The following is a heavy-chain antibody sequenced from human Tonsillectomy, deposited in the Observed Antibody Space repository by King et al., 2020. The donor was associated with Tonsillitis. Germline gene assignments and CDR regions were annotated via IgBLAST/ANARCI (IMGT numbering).Heavy chain of an antibody. CDR3: VRDGGDEWIQLWDADH. V-gene: IGHV3-21*01. CDR2: ISSSGSYS. D-gene: IGHD5-18*01. Sequence: EVQLVESGGGLVRPGGSLRLSCAASGFTFNDYSMTWVRQAPGKGLEWVSSISSSGSYSNYADSVKGRFTISRDTAKKSLYLQMNSLKVEDTAVYYCVRDGGDEWIQLWDADHWGQGTQVTVSS. J-gene: IGHJ5*02. CDR1: GFTFNDYS.